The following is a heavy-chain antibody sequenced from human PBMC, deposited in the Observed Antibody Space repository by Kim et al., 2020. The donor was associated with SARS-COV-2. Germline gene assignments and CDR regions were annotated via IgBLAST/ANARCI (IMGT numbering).Heavy chain of an antibody. CDR2: VSGSGGST. J-gene: IGHJ4*02. Sequence: GGSLRLSCAASGFTFSSYAMSWVRQAPGKGPEWVSLVSGSGGSTYHADSVKGRFAIPRDNSKKRLYLQMNSLRAEETALYYCAKGKSNNWSFFEYWGQGTPVTVSS. CDR1: GFTFSSYA. D-gene: IGHD1-1*01. V-gene: IGHV3-23*01. CDR3: AKGKSNNWSFFEY.